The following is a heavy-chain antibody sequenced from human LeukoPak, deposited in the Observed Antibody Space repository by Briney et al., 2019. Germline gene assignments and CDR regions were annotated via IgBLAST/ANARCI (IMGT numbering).Heavy chain of an antibody. D-gene: IGHD3-10*01. J-gene: IGHJ4*02. CDR2: ISATYGRT. V-gene: IGHV3-23*01. CDR3: AKRDGSGSYYFDL. CDR1: GFTFTSYA. Sequence: GGSLRLSCVASGFTFTSYAMNWVRQAPGKGLEWVSTISATYGRTYYTDSVKGRFTVSRDNSKHTLHLQMNNLRVEDTAVYYCAKRDGSGSYYFDLWGQGTLVTVSS.